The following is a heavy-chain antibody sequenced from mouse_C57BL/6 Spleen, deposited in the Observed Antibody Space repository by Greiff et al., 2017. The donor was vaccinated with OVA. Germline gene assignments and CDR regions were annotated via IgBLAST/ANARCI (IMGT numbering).Heavy chain of an antibody. J-gene: IGHJ1*03. CDR3: ARHDYDDYWYFDV. CDR1: GYTFTSYW. V-gene: IGHV1-64*01. D-gene: IGHD2-4*01. CDR2: IHPNSGST. Sequence: VQLQQSGAELVKPGASVKLSCKASGYTFTSYWMHWVKQRPGQGLEWIGMIHPNSGSTNYNEKFKSKATLTVDKSSSTAYMQLSSLTSEDSAVYYCARHDYDDYWYFDVWGTGTTVTVSS.